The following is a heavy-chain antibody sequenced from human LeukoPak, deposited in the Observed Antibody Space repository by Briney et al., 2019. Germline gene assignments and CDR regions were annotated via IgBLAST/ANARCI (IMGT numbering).Heavy chain of an antibody. J-gene: IGHJ3*02. D-gene: IGHD3-3*01. CDR2: TYRGEST. CDR3: ARVLEVFSDAFDI. CDR1: GFRVSKIY. Sequence: TGGSLRLSCAASGFRVSKIYISWVGQAPGQRLEWVSITYRGESTFYADSVKGRFSISRDTSKNTLSLQMNNLRAEDTAVYYCARVLEVFSDAFDIWGQGTTVIVS. V-gene: IGHV3-53*01.